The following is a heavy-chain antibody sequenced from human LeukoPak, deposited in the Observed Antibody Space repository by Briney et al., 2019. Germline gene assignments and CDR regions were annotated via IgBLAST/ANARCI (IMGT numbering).Heavy chain of an antibody. CDR1: GGTFSSYA. CDR2: IIPIFGTA. V-gene: IGHV1-69*13. CDR3: ASQPQRRWYYYGMNV. Sequence: SVKVSCKASGGTFSSYAISWVRQAPGQGLEWMGGIIPIFGTANYAQKFQGRVTITADESTSTAYMELSSLRSEDTAVYYCASQPQRRWYYYGMNVWGKGTTVTVSS. J-gene: IGHJ6*04. D-gene: IGHD6-25*01.